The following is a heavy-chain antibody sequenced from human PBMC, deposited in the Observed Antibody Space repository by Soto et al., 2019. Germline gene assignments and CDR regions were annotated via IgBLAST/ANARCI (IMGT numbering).Heavy chain of an antibody. CDR3: ARDRYCSSTSCYRLFWFDP. CDR1: GYTFTSYG. D-gene: IGHD2-2*02. Sequence: ASVKVCCKASGYTFTSYGISWVRQAPGQGLEWMGWISAYNGNTNYAQKLQGRVTMTTDTSTSTAYMELRSLRSDDTAVYYCARDRYCSSTSCYRLFWFDPWGQGTLVTVSS. J-gene: IGHJ5*02. CDR2: ISAYNGNT. V-gene: IGHV1-18*01.